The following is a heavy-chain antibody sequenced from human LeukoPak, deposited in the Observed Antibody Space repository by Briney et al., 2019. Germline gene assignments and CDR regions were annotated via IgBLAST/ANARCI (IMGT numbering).Heavy chain of an antibody. Sequence: SETLSLTCTVSGGSISSYYWSWIRQPPGKGLEWIGYIDYSGSTNYNPSLKSRVTISVDTSKNQFSLNLTSVTAADTAVYYCARVHEGSGSYGPYYYYYGMDVWGQGTTVIVSS. J-gene: IGHJ6*02. CDR2: IDYSGST. CDR3: ARVHEGSGSYGPYYYYYGMDV. D-gene: IGHD3-10*01. V-gene: IGHV4-59*01. CDR1: GGSISSYY.